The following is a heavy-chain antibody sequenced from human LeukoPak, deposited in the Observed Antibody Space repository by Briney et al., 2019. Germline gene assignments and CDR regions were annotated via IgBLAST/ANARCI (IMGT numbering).Heavy chain of an antibody. CDR1: GFTFSSYG. V-gene: IGHV3-30*18. Sequence: PGRSLRLSCAASGFTFSSYGMHWVRQAPGKGLEWVAVISYDGSYKYSADSVKGRFTISRDNSKNTLYLRMNSLRAEDMAVYYCAKEKTYSSSWSYYYYGMDVWGKGTTVTVSS. D-gene: IGHD6-13*01. CDR2: ISYDGSYK. J-gene: IGHJ6*04. CDR3: AKEKTYSSSWSYYYYGMDV.